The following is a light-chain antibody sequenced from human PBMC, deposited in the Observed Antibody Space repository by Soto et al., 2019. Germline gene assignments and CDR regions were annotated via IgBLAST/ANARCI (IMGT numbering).Light chain of an antibody. CDR2: GAS. CDR3: HQYGTSPRT. Sequence: EIVLSQSPDTLSLSPGERDTLSCRASQRVTNSYLAWYQQKPGQAPRLLIFGASSRATGIPDRFSGSGSGTDFTLTISSLEPEDFALYFCHQYGTSPRTFGPGTKVEF. J-gene: IGKJ1*01. CDR1: QRVTNSY. V-gene: IGKV3-20*01.